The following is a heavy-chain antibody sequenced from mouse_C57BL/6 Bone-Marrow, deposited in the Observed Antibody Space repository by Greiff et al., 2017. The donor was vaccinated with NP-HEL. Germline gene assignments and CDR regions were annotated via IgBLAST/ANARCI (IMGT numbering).Heavy chain of an antibody. Sequence: QVQLQQSGAELVRPGTSVKMSCKASGYTFTNYWIGWAKQRPGHGLEWIGDIYPGGGYTNYNEKFKGKATLTADKSSSTAYMQFSSLTSEDSAIYYCAVYGNYAWFAYWGQGTLVTVSA. CDR1: GYTFTNYW. CDR2: IYPGGGYT. D-gene: IGHD2-1*01. J-gene: IGHJ3*01. CDR3: AVYGNYAWFAY. V-gene: IGHV1-63*01.